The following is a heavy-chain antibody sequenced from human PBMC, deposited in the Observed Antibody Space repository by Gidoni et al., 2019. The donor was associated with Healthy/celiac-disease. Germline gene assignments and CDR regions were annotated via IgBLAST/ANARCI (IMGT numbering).Heavy chain of an antibody. Sequence: EVQLVESGGGLVQPGGSLRLSCAASGFPFMTYWMDWVRQSPGKGLAGVANIKQDGSENYYVDSVKGRFTISRDNAKNSLYLQMNSLRAEDTAVYYCASSPGYDFWSGYFGDWYFDLWGRGTLVTVSS. CDR2: IKQDGSEN. D-gene: IGHD3-3*01. J-gene: IGHJ2*01. CDR1: GFPFMTYW. CDR3: ASSPGYDFWSGYFGDWYFDL. V-gene: IGHV3-7*03.